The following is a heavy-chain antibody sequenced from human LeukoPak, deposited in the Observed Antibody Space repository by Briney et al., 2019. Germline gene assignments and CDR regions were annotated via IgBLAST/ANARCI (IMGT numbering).Heavy chain of an antibody. J-gene: IGHJ4*02. CDR2: ISGSGGTT. CDR1: GFTFSNYA. CDR3: AKVQEMDTILPPFHY. D-gene: IGHD5-24*01. Sequence: VQPGGSLRLSCAASGFTFSNYAMSWVRQAPGKGLEWVSAISGSGGTTFYADSVKGRFTISRDNSKNTLYLQVNSLRAADTAIYYRAKVQEMDTILPPFHYWGQGTLVTVSS. V-gene: IGHV3-23*01.